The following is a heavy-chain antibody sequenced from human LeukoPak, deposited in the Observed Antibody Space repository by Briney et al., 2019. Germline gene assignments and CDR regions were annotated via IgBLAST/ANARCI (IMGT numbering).Heavy chain of an antibody. J-gene: IGHJ4*02. D-gene: IGHD3-16*02. CDR3: AKVSDDYVWGSYRPACFDY. Sequence: GGSLRLSCAASGFTFSSYAMSWVRQAPGKGLEWVSAISGSGGSTYYADSVKGRFTISRDNSKNTLYLQMNSLRAEDTAVYYCAKVSDDYVWGSYRPACFDYWGQRTLVTVSS. CDR1: GFTFSSYA. CDR2: ISGSGGST. V-gene: IGHV3-23*01.